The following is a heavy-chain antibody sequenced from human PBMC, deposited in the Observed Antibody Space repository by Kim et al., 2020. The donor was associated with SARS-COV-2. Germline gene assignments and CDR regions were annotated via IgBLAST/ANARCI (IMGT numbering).Heavy chain of an antibody. D-gene: IGHD3-16*01. CDR2: IKQDGSEK. CDR3: ARARGGGRSGGSRSYYFDY. J-gene: IGHJ4*02. CDR1: GFTFSSYW. V-gene: IGHV3-7*01. Sequence: GGSLRLSCAASGFTFSSYWMSWVRQAPGKGLEWVANIKQDGSEKYYVDSVKGRFTISRDNAKNSLYLQMNSLRAEDTAVYYCARARGGGRSGGSRSYYFDYWGQGTLVTVSS.